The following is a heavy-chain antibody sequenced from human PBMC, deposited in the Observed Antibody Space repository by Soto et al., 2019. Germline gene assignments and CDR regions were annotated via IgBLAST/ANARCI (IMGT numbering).Heavy chain of an antibody. Sequence: QVQLVQSGAEVKKPGASVKVSCKASGYIFTSYGISWVRQAPGQGLEWMGRISTYNGNTKYAPKLLGRVTMTTDTPASLAYMELRSQISDDTAVCYCARDNGHWLLSDWGKGALVTVSS. CDR2: ISTYNGNT. J-gene: IGHJ1*01. CDR1: GYIFTSYG. D-gene: IGHD6-19*01. V-gene: IGHV1-18*01. CDR3: ARDNGHWLLSD.